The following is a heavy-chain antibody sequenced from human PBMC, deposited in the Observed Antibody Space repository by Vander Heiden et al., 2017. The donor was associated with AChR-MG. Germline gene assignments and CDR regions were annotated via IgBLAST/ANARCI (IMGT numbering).Heavy chain of an antibody. J-gene: IGHJ4*02. CDR3: AREQVGYSTYYFDY. CDR2: ISYDGSNK. Sequence: QVQLVESGGGVVQPGRSLRLSCAASGFTFSSYAMHWVRQAPGKGLEWVAVISYDGSNKYYADSVKGRFTISRDNSKNTLYLQMNSLRAEDTAVYYCAREQVGYSTYYFDYWGQGTLVTVSS. D-gene: IGHD3-22*01. CDR1: GFTFSSYA. V-gene: IGHV3-30-3*01.